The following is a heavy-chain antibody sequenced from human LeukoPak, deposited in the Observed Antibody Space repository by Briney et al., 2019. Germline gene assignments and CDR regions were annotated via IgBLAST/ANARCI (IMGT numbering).Heavy chain of an antibody. CDR1: GFTFSSYG. CDR2: ISSSGSTK. CDR3: ARDTTYFYDSSGYYEGDYFDY. Sequence: AGSLRLSCAASGFTFSSYGMSWVRQPPGKGLEWVSYISSSGSTKYYADSVKGRFTISRDNAKNSLYLQMTSLRAQDTAVYYFARDTTYFYDSSGYYEGDYFDYWGQGTLVTVSS. V-gene: IGHV3-48*04. J-gene: IGHJ4*02. D-gene: IGHD3-22*01.